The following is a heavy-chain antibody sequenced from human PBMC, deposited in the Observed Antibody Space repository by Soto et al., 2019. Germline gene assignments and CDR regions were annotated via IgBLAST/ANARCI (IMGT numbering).Heavy chain of an antibody. CDR1: GFTFSSYW. Sequence: GGSLRLSCAASGFTFSSYWMHWVRQAPGKGLVWVSRINSDGSSTSYADSVKGRFTISRDNAKNTLYLQMNSLRAEDTAVYYCARDHYDSSGYYSLGYYYYGVDVWGQGTTVTVSS. CDR2: INSDGSST. CDR3: ARDHYDSSGYYSLGYYYYGVDV. J-gene: IGHJ6*02. D-gene: IGHD3-22*01. V-gene: IGHV3-74*01.